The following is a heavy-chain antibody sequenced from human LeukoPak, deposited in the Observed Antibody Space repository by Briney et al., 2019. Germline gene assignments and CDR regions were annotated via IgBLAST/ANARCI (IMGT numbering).Heavy chain of an antibody. J-gene: IGHJ4*02. CDR3: ARYGGLQSHFDY. CDR1: GDSFNEYY. CDR2: IYHNGNS. V-gene: IGHV4-59*01. D-gene: IGHD5-24*01. Sequence: PSETLSLTCSVFGDSFNEYYWNWVRQPPGKGLQWIGYIYHNGNSNYNPSLKGRLTISVDTAKNQFSLKLTSVTAADTAVYYCARYGGLQSHFDYWGQGALVTVSS.